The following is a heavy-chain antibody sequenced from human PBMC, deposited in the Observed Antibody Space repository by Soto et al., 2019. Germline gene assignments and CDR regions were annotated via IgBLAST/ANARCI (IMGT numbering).Heavy chain of an antibody. D-gene: IGHD4-17*01. V-gene: IGHV3-23*01. Sequence: PGGSLRLSCAASGFTFSTYAMSWVRQAPGKGLEWVSTLSGSGGSRYYADSVKGRFTISRDNSNNTLYLQMSSLRAEDTAVYYCAKVASSIAVTTTPFDYWGQGTLVTVSS. CDR2: LSGSGGSR. CDR1: GFTFSTYA. CDR3: AKVASSIAVTTTPFDY. J-gene: IGHJ4*02.